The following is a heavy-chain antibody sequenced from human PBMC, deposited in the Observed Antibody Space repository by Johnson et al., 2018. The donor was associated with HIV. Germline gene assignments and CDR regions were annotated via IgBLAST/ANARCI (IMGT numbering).Heavy chain of an antibody. CDR1: GFTFSSYA. D-gene: IGHD6-25*01. CDR2: ISYDGSNK. J-gene: IGHJ3*02. Sequence: VQLVESGGGVVQPGRSLRLSCAASGFTFSSYAMHWVRQAPGKGLEWVAFISYDGSNKYYADPVKGRFTISRDNSKNTLYLQMNSLRAEDTAMYYCARRIAAADDAFDIWGHGTMVTVSS. CDR3: ARRIAAADDAFDI. V-gene: IGHV3-30*04.